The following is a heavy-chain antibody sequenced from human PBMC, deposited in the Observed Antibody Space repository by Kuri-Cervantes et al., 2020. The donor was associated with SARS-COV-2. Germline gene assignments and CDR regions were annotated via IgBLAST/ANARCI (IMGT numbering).Heavy chain of an antibody. CDR2: IYPTDSDT. D-gene: IGHD1-26*01. CDR3: ARTRGSYYTDAFDL. CDR1: GFRFTTYW. J-gene: IGHJ3*01. Sequence: GESLKISCKGSGFRFTTYWIGWVRQMPGKGLEWMAIIYPTDSDTRYSPSFQGQVTISADKSISTAYLQWSSLKASDSAIYYCARTRGSYYTDAFDLWGQGTMVTVSS. V-gene: IGHV5-51*01.